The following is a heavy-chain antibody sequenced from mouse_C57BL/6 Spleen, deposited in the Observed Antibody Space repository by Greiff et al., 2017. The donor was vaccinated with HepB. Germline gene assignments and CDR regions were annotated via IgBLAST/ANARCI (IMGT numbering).Heavy chain of an antibody. CDR3: ARPITTVVEAMDY. Sequence: EVQLQQSGPELVKPGASVKISCKASGYTFTDYYMNWVKQSHGKSLEWIGDINPNNGGTSYNQKFKGKATLTVDKSSSTAYMELRSLTSEDSAVYYCARPITTVVEAMDYWGQGTSVTVSS. V-gene: IGHV1-26*01. J-gene: IGHJ4*01. CDR2: INPNNGGT. CDR1: GYTFTDYY. D-gene: IGHD1-1*01.